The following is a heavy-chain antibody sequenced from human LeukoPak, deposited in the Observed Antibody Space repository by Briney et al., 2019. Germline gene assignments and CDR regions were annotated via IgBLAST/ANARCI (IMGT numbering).Heavy chain of an antibody. CDR3: AKGRGYSGLKDAFDI. J-gene: IGHJ3*02. CDR2: IRYDGNNK. V-gene: IGHV3-30*02. Sequence: PGGSLRLTCAASGFSFSSYGMHWVRQAPGKGLEWVAFIRYDGNNKYSADSVRGRFTISRGNSKNTLYLQMNSLRAEDTAVYYCAKGRGYSGLKDAFDIWGQGTMVTVSS. CDR1: GFSFSSYG. D-gene: IGHD5-12*01.